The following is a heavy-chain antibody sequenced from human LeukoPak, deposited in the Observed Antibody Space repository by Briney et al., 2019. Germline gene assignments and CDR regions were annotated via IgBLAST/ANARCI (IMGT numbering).Heavy chain of an antibody. CDR2: LKSEIAGGAT. D-gene: IGHD4-23*01. V-gene: IGHV3-15*05. CDR1: GVTVCNAW. J-gene: IGHJ4*02. CDR3: TTNLQYGGNSG. Sequence: GGSLRLSCAASGVTVCNAWVNCVRAAPGKGVEGLARLKSEIAGGATDYDAPVKGRLTISRNDSKNRRYLQRNSLRTEYTAVYYCTTNLQYGGNSGWGQGTLVTVSS.